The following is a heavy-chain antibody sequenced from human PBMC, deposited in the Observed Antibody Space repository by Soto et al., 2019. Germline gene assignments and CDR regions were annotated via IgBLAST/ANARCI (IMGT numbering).Heavy chain of an antibody. D-gene: IGHD6-6*01. J-gene: IGHJ6*03. V-gene: IGHV4-59*01. Sequence: QVQLQESGPGLVKPSETLSLTCTVSGGSISSYYWSWIRQPPGKGLEWIGYIYYSGSTNYNPSLQSRVTISVDTSKNQFSLKLSSVTAADTAVYYCARVPSYGAARPGYYYYYMDVWGKGTTVTVSS. CDR1: GGSISSYY. CDR3: ARVPSYGAARPGYYYYYMDV. CDR2: IYYSGST.